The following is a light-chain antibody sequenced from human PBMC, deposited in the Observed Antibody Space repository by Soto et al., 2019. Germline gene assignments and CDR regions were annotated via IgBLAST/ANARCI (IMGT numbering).Light chain of an antibody. V-gene: IGKV3-11*01. CDR1: QSVGTY. CDR3: QGRSNWAWT. J-gene: IGKJ1*01. CDR2: DAS. Sequence: EIVLTQSPATLSLSPGERATLSCRASQSVGTYLAWYQQKPGQAPRLLMYDASNRATGIPARFSGGGSGTDFTLTISVLEPEDFAVYYCQGRSNWAWTFGQGTKVEIK.